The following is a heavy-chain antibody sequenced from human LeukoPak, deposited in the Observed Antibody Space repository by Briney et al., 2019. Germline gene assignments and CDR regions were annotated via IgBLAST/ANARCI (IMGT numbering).Heavy chain of an antibody. J-gene: IGHJ4*02. CDR3: AKDWAAGTLDY. CDR1: GFTFSSYG. Sequence: GGSLRLSCAASGFTFSSYGMHWVRQAPGKGLEWVAVISYDGSNKYYADSVKGRFTISRDNSKNTLYLQMNSLRAEDTAVYYCAKDWAAGTLDYWGREPWSPSPQ. D-gene: IGHD6-13*01. CDR2: ISYDGSNK. V-gene: IGHV3-30*18.